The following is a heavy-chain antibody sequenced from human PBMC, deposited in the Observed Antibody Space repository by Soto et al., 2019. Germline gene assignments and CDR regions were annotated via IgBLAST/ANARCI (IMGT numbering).Heavy chain of an antibody. V-gene: IGHV4-39*01. CDR2: IYYSGST. Sequence: QLQLQESGPGLVKPSETLSLTCTVSGGSISSSSYYWGWIRQPPGKGLEWIGSIYYSGSTYYNPSLKSRVTISVDTSKNQFSLKLSSVTAADTAVYYCARHFVPYCGGDCAKEGFDYWGQGTLVTVSS. CDR1: GGSISSSSYY. CDR3: ARHFVPYCGGDCAKEGFDY. D-gene: IGHD2-21*02. J-gene: IGHJ4*02.